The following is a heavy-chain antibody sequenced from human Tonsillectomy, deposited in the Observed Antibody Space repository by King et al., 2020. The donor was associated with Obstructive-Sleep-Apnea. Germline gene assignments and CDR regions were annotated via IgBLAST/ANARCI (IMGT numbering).Heavy chain of an antibody. J-gene: IGHJ4*02. CDR1: GGSFSGYY. CDR2: INHSGST. V-gene: IGHV4-34*01. CDR3: ARSDILTGYGYFDY. D-gene: IGHD3-9*01. Sequence: VQLQQWGAGLLKPSETLSLTCAVYGGSFSGYYWSWILQPPGKGLEWIGEINHSGSTNYNPSLKSRVTISVDTSKNQFSLKLSSVTAADTAVYYCARSDILTGYGYFDYWGQGTLVTVSS.